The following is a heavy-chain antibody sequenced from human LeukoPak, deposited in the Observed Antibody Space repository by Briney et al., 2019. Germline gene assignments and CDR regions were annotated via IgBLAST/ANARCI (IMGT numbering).Heavy chain of an antibody. CDR2: IYPGDSDT. CDR1: GYSFTSYW. Sequence: GESLKISCKGSGYSFTSYWIGGVRQMPGKGLEWMGIIYPGDSDTRYSPSFQGQVTISADKSISTAYLQWSSLKASDTAMYYCARHSYYYGSGSYSIDYWGQGTLVTVSS. J-gene: IGHJ4*02. V-gene: IGHV5-51*01. CDR3: ARHSYYYGSGSYSIDY. D-gene: IGHD3-10*01.